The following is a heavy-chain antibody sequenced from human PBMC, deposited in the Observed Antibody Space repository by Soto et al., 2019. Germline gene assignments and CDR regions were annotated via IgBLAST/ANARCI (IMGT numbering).Heavy chain of an antibody. V-gene: IGHV4-30-4*01. CDR3: ATMGTPATGLYFFDY. J-gene: IGHJ4*02. D-gene: IGHD2-15*01. CDR2: ISYSGST. Sequence: SETLSLTCAVYGGSFSGYYWSWIRQPPGKGLEWIGFISYSGSTYYSTSLKSRVTISVDTSKSQFSLNLSFVTAADTSLYYCATMGTPATGLYFFDYWGQGSLVTVSS. CDR1: GGSFSGYY.